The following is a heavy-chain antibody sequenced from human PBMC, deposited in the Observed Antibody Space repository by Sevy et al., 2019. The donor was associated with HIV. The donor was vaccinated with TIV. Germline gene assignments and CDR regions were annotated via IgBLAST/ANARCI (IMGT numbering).Heavy chain of an antibody. J-gene: IGHJ3*02. CDR3: AREGIVSPDAFDI. Sequence: GGSLRLSCEVSGFTFSDFYMSWIRQAPGKGLEWVSDISSGSTYTKSADSVKGRFTISRDNAKNSLYLQMNSLRAEDTAVYYCAREGIVSPDAFDIWGQGTMVTVSS. CDR1: GFTFSDFY. D-gene: IGHD2-15*01. V-gene: IGHV3-11*05. CDR2: ISSGSTYT.